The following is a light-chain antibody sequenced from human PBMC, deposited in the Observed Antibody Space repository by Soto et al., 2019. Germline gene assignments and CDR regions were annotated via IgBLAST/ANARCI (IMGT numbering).Light chain of an antibody. CDR3: SSYTSSSTL. J-gene: IGLJ1*01. Sequence: QSALTQPASVSGSPGQSITISCTGTSSDVGGYNYVSWYQQHPGKATKLMIYAVTDRPSGVSSRFSGSKSGNTASLTISGLQAEDEADYYCSSYTSSSTLFGTGTKVTVL. CDR2: AVT. V-gene: IGLV2-14*01. CDR1: SSDVGGYNY.